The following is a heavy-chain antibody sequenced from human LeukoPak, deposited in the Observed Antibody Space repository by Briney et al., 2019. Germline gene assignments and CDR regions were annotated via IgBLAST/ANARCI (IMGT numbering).Heavy chain of an antibody. CDR2: IYYSGST. D-gene: IGHD3-22*01. CDR3: ARDRSYYDSSGYFDY. Sequence: SETLSLTCTVSGGSISSYYWSWIRQPPGKGLEWIGYIYYSGSTNYNPSLKSRVTISVDTSENQFSLKLSSVTAADTAVYYCARDRSYYDSSGYFDYWGQGTLVTVSS. J-gene: IGHJ4*02. V-gene: IGHV4-59*01. CDR1: GGSISSYY.